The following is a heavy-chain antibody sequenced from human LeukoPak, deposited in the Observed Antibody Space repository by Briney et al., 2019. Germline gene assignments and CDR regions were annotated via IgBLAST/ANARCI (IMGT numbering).Heavy chain of an antibody. V-gene: IGHV1-46*01. CDR1: GYTFTSYY. CDR3: ARGVGSSSPYYYYYYMDV. J-gene: IGHJ6*03. Sequence: ASVKVSCKASGYTFTSYYMHWVRQAPGQGLEWMGIINPSGGSTSYAQKFQGRVTMTRDMSTSTAYMELSSLRSEDTAVYYCARGVGSSSPYYYYYYMDVWGKGTTVTVSS. CDR2: INPSGGST. D-gene: IGHD6-6*01.